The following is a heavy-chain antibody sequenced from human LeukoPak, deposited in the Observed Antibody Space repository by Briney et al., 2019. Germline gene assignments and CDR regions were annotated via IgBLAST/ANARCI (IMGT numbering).Heavy chain of an antibody. CDR1: GFTFSDYY. CDR2: ISSSGSTI. V-gene: IGHV3-11*01. J-gene: IGHJ5*02. Sequence: GGSLRLSCAASGFTFSDYYMSWIRQAPGKGLEWVSYISSSGSTIYYADSVKGRFTISRDNAKNSLYLQMNSLRAEDTAVYYCARGGSMYNWNCEGNSWFDPWGQGTLVTVSS. CDR3: ARGGSMYNWNCEGNSWFDP. D-gene: IGHD1-7*01.